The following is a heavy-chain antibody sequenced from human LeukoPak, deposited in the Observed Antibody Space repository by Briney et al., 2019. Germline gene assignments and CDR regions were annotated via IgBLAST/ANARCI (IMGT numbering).Heavy chain of an antibody. CDR1: GFTFSSYG. V-gene: IGHV3-30*18. CDR2: ISYDGSNK. J-gene: IGHJ6*02. D-gene: IGHD5-12*01. CDR3: AKVVSGYSGYDYDYYYYGMDV. Sequence: GGSLRLSCAASGFTFSSYGMHRVRQAPGKGLEWVAVISYDGSNKYYADSVEGRFTISRDNSKNTLYLQMNSLRAEDTAVYYCAKVVSGYSGYDYDYYYYGMDVWGQGTTVTVSS.